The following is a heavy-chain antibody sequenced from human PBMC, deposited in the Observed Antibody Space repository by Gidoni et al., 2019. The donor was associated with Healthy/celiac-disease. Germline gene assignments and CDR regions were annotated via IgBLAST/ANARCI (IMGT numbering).Heavy chain of an antibody. CDR2: ISAYNGNT. J-gene: IGHJ6*03. CDR3: ARRPQYGEDYYYYYMDV. Sequence: QVQLVQSGAEVKKPGASVQVSCKASGSTSTSYRISWVRQAPGQGLEWMGWISAYNGNTNNAQKLQGRVTMTTDTSTSTAYMELRSLRSDDTAVYYCARRPQYGEDYYYYYMDVWGKGTTVTVSS. CDR1: GSTSTSYR. V-gene: IGHV1-18*01. D-gene: IGHD4-17*01.